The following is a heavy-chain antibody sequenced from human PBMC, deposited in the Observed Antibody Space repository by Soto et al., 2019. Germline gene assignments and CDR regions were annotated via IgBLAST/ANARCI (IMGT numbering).Heavy chain of an antibody. J-gene: IGHJ5*02. CDR2: VSPYNGNT. CDR1: GYTFSNYG. V-gene: IGHV1-18*01. Sequence: QVQLVQSGAEVKKPGASVKVSCKASGYTFSNYGISWVRQAPGQGLEWMGRVSPYNGNTNYEQKLQGRVTMTTDTSTSTAYMELRSLRSDVTAVYYCARDRGYNWNYGWFDPWGQGTLVTVSS. CDR3: ARDRGYNWNYGWFDP. D-gene: IGHD1-7*01.